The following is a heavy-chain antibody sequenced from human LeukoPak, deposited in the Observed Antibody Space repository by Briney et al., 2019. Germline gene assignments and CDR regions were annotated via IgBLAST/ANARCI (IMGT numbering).Heavy chain of an antibody. Sequence: RTSETLSLTCAVYGGSFSGYYWSWIRQPPGKGLEWIGEINHSGSTNYNPSLKSRVTISVDTSKNQFSLKLSSVTAADTAVYYCARVHDAFDIWGQGTMVTVSS. CDR1: GGSFSGYY. J-gene: IGHJ3*02. CDR3: ARVHDAFDI. V-gene: IGHV4-34*01. CDR2: INHSGST.